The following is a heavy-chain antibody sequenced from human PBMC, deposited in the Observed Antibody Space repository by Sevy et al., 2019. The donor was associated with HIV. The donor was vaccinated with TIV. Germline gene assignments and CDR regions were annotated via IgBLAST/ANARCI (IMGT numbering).Heavy chain of an antibody. D-gene: IGHD1-26*01. J-gene: IGHJ5*02. CDR2: IKQDGSEA. CDR1: GFNLRNSW. Sequence: GGSLRLSCVASGFNLRNSWMSWVRQAPGKGLECVADIKQDGSEAYYVDSVKGRFTISRDNAKNSLYLQMNSLRDEDTAMYFCVRDKEVGASILDAWGQGTPVTVSS. CDR3: VRDKEVGASILDA. V-gene: IGHV3-7*03.